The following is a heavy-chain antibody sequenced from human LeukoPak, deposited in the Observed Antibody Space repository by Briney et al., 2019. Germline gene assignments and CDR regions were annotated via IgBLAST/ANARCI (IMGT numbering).Heavy chain of an antibody. CDR2: IRYDGSNK. CDR3: ARVYTTSSSWYGDFDY. D-gene: IGHD6-13*01. CDR1: GFTFSSYG. J-gene: IGHJ4*02. Sequence: QPGGSLRLSFAASGFTFSSYGMHWVRQAPGKGLEWVAFIRYDGSNKYYADSVKGRFTISRDNSKNTLYLQMNSLRAEDTAVYYCARVYTTSSSWYGDFDYWGQGTLVTVSS. V-gene: IGHV3-30*02.